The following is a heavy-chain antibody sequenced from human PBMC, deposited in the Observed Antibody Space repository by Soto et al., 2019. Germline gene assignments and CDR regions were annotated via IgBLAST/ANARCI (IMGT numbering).Heavy chain of an antibody. J-gene: IGHJ6*02. CDR2: IDPSDSYT. CDR3: ARRSGYDFYYYGMDV. V-gene: IGHV5-10-1*01. Sequence: PGESLKISCKGSGYSFTSYWISWVRQMPGKGLEWMGRIDPSDSYTNYSPSFQGHVTISADKSISTAYLQWSSLKASDTAMYYCARRSGYDFYYYGMDVWGQGTTVTVS. D-gene: IGHD5-12*01. CDR1: GYSFTSYW.